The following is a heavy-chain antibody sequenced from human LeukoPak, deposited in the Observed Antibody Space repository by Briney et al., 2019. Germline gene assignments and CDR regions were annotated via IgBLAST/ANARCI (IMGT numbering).Heavy chain of an antibody. D-gene: IGHD3-10*01. CDR1: VDTFTDVY. Sequence: ASVRISCTASVDTFTDVYMLWVRQTPGQGREWLGWINPNTGGTDYAQKFQGRVTMTRDTSTSTTYMELSRLRSDDTAVYHCARGHGSYYYYMNVWGKGTTVTVSS. J-gene: IGHJ6*03. CDR3: ARGHGSYYYYMNV. V-gene: IGHV1-2*02. CDR2: INPNTGGT.